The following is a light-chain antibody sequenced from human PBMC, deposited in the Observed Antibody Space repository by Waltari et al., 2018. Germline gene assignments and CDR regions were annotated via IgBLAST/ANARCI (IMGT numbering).Light chain of an antibody. Sequence: DIQLTQSPSFLSASVRDRVTITCRASQGSSNYLAWYQQKQGKAPKLLIYSASTLQSVVPSRFSGSGSGTEFSLTISSLQPEDFATYYCQQHNSYPLTFGGGTKVEIK. V-gene: IGKV1-9*01. CDR1: QGSSNY. J-gene: IGKJ4*01. CDR2: SAS. CDR3: QQHNSYPLT.